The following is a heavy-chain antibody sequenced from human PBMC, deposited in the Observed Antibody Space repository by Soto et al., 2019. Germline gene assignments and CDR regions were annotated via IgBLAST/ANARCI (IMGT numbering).Heavy chain of an antibody. CDR3: VRFGGAAAGPGDY. J-gene: IGHJ4*02. CDR2: ISSSGTTI. V-gene: IGHV3-48*03. D-gene: IGHD6-13*01. Sequence: PGWSLRLSCAASGFTFSSYAMSWVRQAPGKGLEWVSYISSSGTTIYYTDSVKGRFTISRDNAKRSLYLQMNSLRAEDTAVYYCVRFGGAAAGPGDYWGQGTLVTVSP. CDR1: GFTFSSYA.